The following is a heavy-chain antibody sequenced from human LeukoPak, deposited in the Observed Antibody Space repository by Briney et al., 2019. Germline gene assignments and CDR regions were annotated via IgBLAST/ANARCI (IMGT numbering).Heavy chain of an antibody. D-gene: IGHD1-26*01. CDR2: ISAYNGNT. V-gene: IGHV1-18*01. CDR3: ARDSGSYSGDYYYYMDV. CDR1: GYTFTSYG. Sequence: GASVKVSCKASGYTFTSYGISWVRQAPGQGLEWMGWISAYNGNTTYAQKLQGRVTMTTDTSTSTAYMELRSLRSDDTAVYYCARDSGSYSGDYYYYMDVWGKGTTVTVSS. J-gene: IGHJ6*03.